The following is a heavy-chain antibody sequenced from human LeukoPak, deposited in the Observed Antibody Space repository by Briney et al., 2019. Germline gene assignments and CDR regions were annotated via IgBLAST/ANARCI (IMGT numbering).Heavy chain of an antibody. CDR3: AKAGVYYGSGFDP. CDR1: GFTFSNYW. CDR2: IKQDGSQK. V-gene: IGHV3-7*01. Sequence: GGSLRLSCVASGFTFSNYWMNWVRQAPGKGLDYVANIKQDGSQKYYVDSMEGRFTTSRDNAKNSLYLQMNSLRVEDTAVYYCAKAGVYYGSGFDPWGQGTMVTVSS. D-gene: IGHD3-10*01. J-gene: IGHJ5*02.